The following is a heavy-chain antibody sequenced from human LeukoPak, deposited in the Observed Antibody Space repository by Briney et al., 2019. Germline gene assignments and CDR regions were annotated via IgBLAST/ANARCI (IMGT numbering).Heavy chain of an antibody. D-gene: IGHD3-9*01. CDR1: GGTFSSYA. J-gene: IGHJ4*02. V-gene: IGHV1-69*05. Sequence: SVKVSCKASGGTFSSYAISWVRQAPGQGLEWMGGIIPIFGTANYAQKLQGRVTMTTDTSTSTAYMELRSLRSDDTAVYYCARDLIPAYYDILTGYSQFDYWGQGTLVTVSS. CDR2: IIPIFGTA. CDR3: ARDLIPAYYDILTGYSQFDY.